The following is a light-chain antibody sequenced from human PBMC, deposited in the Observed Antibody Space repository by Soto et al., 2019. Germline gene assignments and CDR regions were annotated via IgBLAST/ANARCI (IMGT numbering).Light chain of an antibody. CDR2: SAS. CDR3: QQYGSSGLT. V-gene: IGKV3-20*01. CDR1: QSVSSSY. J-gene: IGKJ4*01. Sequence: ESVVTRAPRTLYLSTGERATLSCRASQSVSSSYLAWYQQKPGQAPRLLIYSASSRATGIPDRFSGSGSGTDFTLTISRLEPEDFAVYYCQQYGSSGLTFGGGTKVDIK.